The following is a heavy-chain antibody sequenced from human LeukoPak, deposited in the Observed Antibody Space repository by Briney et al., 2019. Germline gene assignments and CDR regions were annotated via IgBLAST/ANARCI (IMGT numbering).Heavy chain of an antibody. J-gene: IGHJ6*03. Sequence: GASVKVSCKGTGFTFTSSAMQWVRQARGQRLEWIGWIVVGSGNTNYAQKFQERVTITRDMSTSTAYMELSSLRSEDTAVYYCAADYSGWPFYYMDVWGKGTTVTVSS. D-gene: IGHD6-19*01. CDR1: GFTFTSSA. V-gene: IGHV1-58*02. CDR2: IVVGSGNT. CDR3: AADYSGWPFYYMDV.